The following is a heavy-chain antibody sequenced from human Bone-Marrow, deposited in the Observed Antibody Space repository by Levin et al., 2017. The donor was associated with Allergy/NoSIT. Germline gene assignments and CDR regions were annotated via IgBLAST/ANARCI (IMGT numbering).Heavy chain of an antibody. CDR3: ARAYYYDSSTYFPDYYYGMDV. D-gene: IGHD3-22*01. J-gene: IGHJ6*02. V-gene: IGHV1-69*06. CDR1: GGTFSSFV. Sequence: GASVKVSCKASGGTFSSFVISWVRQAPGQGLEWMGGIIPMFDTANYGQKFQGRVTITADKSTNTGYMELSSLRSEDTAVYYCARAYYYDSSTYFPDYYYGMDVWGQGTTVTVSS. CDR2: IIPMFDTA.